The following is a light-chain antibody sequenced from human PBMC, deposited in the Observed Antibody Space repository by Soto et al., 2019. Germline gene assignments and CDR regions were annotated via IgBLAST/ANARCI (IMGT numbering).Light chain of an antibody. CDR3: QQYYSTPLT. J-gene: IGKJ4*01. CDR2: WAS. CDR1: QSVLYSSNNKNY. V-gene: IGKV4-1*01. Sequence: DIVMTQSPDSLAVCLGERATINCKSSQSVLYSSNNKNYLAWYQQKPGQPPKLLIYWASTRESGVHDRFSGSGSGTDFTLTISSLQAEDVAVYYCQQYYSTPLTFGGGTKVEIK.